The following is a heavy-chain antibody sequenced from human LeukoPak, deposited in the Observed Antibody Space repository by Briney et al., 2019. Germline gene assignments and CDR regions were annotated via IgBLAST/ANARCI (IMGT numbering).Heavy chain of an antibody. CDR3: ARHIGDYGYYYYGMDV. CDR1: GSSFTSNW. Sequence: GESLKISCKGSGSSFTSNWISGVRQMPGKGLEWMGRIDPSDSYTNYSPSFQGHVTISADKSISTACLQWSSLKASDTAMYYGARHIGDYGYYYYGMDVWGQGTTVTVSS. CDR2: IDPSDSYT. J-gene: IGHJ6*02. D-gene: IGHD4-17*01. V-gene: IGHV5-10-1*01.